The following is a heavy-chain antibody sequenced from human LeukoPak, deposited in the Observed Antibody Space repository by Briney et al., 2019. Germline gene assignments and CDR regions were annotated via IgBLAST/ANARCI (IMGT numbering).Heavy chain of an antibody. CDR2: VYDSGST. V-gene: IGHV4-59*01. Sequence: SETLSLTCTVSGGSISSYHWSWIRQPPGKGLEWIGDVYDSGSTNYNPSLKSRVTISVDTSKNQFSLKLSSVTAADTAVYYCARWGGWSFDYWSQGTLVTVSS. CDR1: GGSISSYH. J-gene: IGHJ4*02. CDR3: ARWGGWSFDY. D-gene: IGHD6-19*01.